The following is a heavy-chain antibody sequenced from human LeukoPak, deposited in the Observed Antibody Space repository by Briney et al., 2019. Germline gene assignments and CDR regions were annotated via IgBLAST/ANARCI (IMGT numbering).Heavy chain of an antibody. CDR2: INPNSGGT. J-gene: IGHJ6*04. V-gene: IGHV1-2*02. D-gene: IGHD6-13*01. Sequence: ASVKVSCKASGYTFTGYYMHWVRQAPGQGLEWMGWINPNSGGTNYAQKFQGRVTMTRDTSISTAYMELSRLRSDDTAVYYCARVEAAAGNYYYYGMDVWGKGTTVTVSS. CDR3: ARVEAAAGNYYYYGMDV. CDR1: GYTFTGYY.